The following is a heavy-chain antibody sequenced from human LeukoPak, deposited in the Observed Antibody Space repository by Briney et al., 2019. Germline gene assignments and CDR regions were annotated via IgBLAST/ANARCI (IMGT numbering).Heavy chain of an antibody. CDR2: IKQDGSEK. V-gene: IGHV3-7*01. CDR3: ARARILYYQGGNWFDP. Sequence: GGSLRLSCAASGFTFSSYWMSWVRQAPGKGLEWVANIKQDGSEKYYVDSVKGRFTISRDNAKNSLYLQMNSLRAEDTAVYYCARARILYYQGGNWFDPWGQGTLVTVSS. D-gene: IGHD2-8*01. CDR1: GFTFSSYW. J-gene: IGHJ5*02.